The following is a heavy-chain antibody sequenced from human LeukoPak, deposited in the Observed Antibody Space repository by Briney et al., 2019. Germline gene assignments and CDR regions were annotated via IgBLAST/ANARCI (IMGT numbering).Heavy chain of an antibody. CDR3: VRVGYAYGPVGNWFDP. CDR1: GGSISSSDYY. CDR2: IYYSGGS. D-gene: IGHD5-18*01. V-gene: IGHV4-39*01. Sequence: SETLSLTCTVSGGSISSSDYYWGWVRQPPGKGLEWIGNIYYSGGSYSSPSLESRVTISSDTSKNQFSVKLTSVPAADTAVYYCVRVGYAYGPVGNWFDPWGQGGPVTVSS. J-gene: IGHJ5*02.